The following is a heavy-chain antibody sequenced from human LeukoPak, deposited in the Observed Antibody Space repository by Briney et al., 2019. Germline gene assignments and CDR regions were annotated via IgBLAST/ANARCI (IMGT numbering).Heavy chain of an antibody. J-gene: IGHJ3*02. D-gene: IGHD3-22*01. V-gene: IGHV1-69*04. Sequence: SVKVSCRASGGTSSSYAISWVRQAPGQGLGWMGRIIPILGIANYAQKFQGRVTITADKSTSTAYMELSSLRSEDTAVYYCARDSHYYDSSGYPIWGQGTMVTVSS. CDR3: ARDSHYYDSSGYPI. CDR1: GGTSSSYA. CDR2: IIPILGIA.